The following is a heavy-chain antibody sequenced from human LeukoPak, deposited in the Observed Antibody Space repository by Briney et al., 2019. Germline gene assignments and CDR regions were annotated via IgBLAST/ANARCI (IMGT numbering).Heavy chain of an antibody. CDR3: ARHFDPNYGGYSAFDY. CDR1: GGSISSSSYY. D-gene: IGHD4-23*01. V-gene: IGHV4-39*01. Sequence: PSETLSLTCTVSGGSISSSSYYWGWIRQPPGKGLEWIGSRYHSGSTYYNPSLKSRVTISVDTSKSQFSLKLSSVTAADTAVYYCARHFDPNYGGYSAFDYWGQGTLVTVSS. J-gene: IGHJ4*02. CDR2: RYHSGST.